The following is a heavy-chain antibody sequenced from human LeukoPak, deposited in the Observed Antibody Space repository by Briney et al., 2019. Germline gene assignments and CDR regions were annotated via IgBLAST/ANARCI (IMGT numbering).Heavy chain of an antibody. D-gene: IGHD1-26*01. CDR1: GVTFSRYR. Sequence: GGALRLSCEASGVTFSRYRMNWGGQAPGKGGEGVLSISSRSSYIYYADSVNGRFTIPRHNAKNSLYLQMTSLRAEDTAVYYCARVSVVGAPNGDWGQGTLVTVSS. V-gene: IGHV3-21*01. CDR2: ISSRSSYI. CDR3: ARVSVVGAPNGD. J-gene: IGHJ4*02.